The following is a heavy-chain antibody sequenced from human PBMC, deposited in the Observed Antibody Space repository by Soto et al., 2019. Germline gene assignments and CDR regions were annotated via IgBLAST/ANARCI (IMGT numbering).Heavy chain of an antibody. CDR3: ARDRGAVAGTRYYYGMDV. Sequence: QVQLVESGGGVVQPGRSLRLSCAASGFTFSSYGMHWVRQAPGKGLEWVAVIWCDGTNKYYADSVKGRFTISRDNSKNTLYLQMNSLRAEDTAVYYCARDRGAVAGTRYYYGMDVWGQGTTVTVSS. D-gene: IGHD6-13*01. V-gene: IGHV3-33*01. CDR2: IWCDGTNK. CDR1: GFTFSSYG. J-gene: IGHJ6*02.